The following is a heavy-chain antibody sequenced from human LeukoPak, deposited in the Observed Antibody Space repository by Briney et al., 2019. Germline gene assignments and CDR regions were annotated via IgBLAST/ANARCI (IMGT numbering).Heavy chain of an antibody. V-gene: IGHV1-18*01. J-gene: IGHJ4*02. Sequence: ASVKVSCKASGYTFTSYGISWVRQAPGQGLEWMGWISAYNGNTNYAQKLQGRVTMTTDTSTSTAYMELRSLRSDDTAVYYCARALGRYSSSWYLGDYFDYWGRGTLVTVSS. CDR2: ISAYNGNT. CDR3: ARALGRYSSSWYLGDYFDY. CDR1: GYTFTSYG. D-gene: IGHD6-13*01.